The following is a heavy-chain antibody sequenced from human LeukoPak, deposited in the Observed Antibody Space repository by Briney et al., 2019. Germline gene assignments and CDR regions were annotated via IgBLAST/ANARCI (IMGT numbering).Heavy chain of an antibody. CDR1: GGTFRTYS. V-gene: IGHV1-69*05. J-gene: IGHJ6*03. CDR2: IIPIFGTP. Sequence: ASVKVSRKASGGTFRTYSVTWVRQAPGQGLERMGGIIPIFGTPNYAQKFQGRVKVTTDDATGTAYMELSSLMSEDTAIYYCARVDRYHFYLDVWGKGTPVTVSS. CDR3: ARVDRYHFYLDV.